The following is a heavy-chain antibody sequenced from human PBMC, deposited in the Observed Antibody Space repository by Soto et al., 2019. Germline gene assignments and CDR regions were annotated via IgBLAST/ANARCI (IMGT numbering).Heavy chain of an antibody. Sequence: GASVKVSCKASGGTFSSYAISWVRQAPGQGLEWMGGIIPIFGTANYAQKFQGRVTITADESTSTAYMELSSLRSEDTAVYYCARDSARPRETYYYYYGMDVWGQGTTVTVSS. CDR1: GGTFSSYA. V-gene: IGHV1-69*13. D-gene: IGHD6-6*01. CDR2: IIPIFGTA. CDR3: ARDSARPRETYYYYYGMDV. J-gene: IGHJ6*02.